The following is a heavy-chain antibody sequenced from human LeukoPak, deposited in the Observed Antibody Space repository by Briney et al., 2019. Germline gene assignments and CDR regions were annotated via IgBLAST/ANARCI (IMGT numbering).Heavy chain of an antibody. CDR3: ARHPPRESRGNAFDI. Sequence: SETLSLTCTVYDGSVNNYYWSWIRQPPGKGLMWMGYIYFGGTTNYNPSLKIRVAISVDTSKNQFSLKLSSVTAADTALYYCARHPPRESRGNAFDIWGQGTVVTVSS. CDR2: IYFGGTT. V-gene: IGHV4-59*08. CDR1: DGSVNNYY. D-gene: IGHD5-24*01. J-gene: IGHJ3*02.